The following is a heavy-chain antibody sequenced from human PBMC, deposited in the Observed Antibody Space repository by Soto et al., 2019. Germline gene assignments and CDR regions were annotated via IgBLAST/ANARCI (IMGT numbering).Heavy chain of an antibody. CDR3: ARSYDSSGHSYYYYGMDV. CDR2: TYYRSRFFS. Sequence: SQTLSLTCAISGDSVSSYSAAWNWIRQSPSGGLEWLGRTYYRSRFFSDYAESVKSRIIINPDTSKNQFSLQLKSVTPEDTAAYYCARSYDSSGHSYYYYGMDVWGQGTTVTVSS. V-gene: IGHV6-1*01. J-gene: IGHJ6*02. CDR1: GDSVSSYSAA. D-gene: IGHD3-22*01.